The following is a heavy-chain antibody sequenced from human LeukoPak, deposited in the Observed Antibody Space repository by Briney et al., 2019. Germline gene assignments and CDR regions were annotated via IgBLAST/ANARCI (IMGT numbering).Heavy chain of an antibody. D-gene: IGHD3-22*01. CDR1: GGSISSGDYY. Sequence: SQTLSLTCTVSGGSISSGDYYWSWIRQPPGKGLEWIGYIYYSGSTYYNPSLKSRVTISVDTSKNQFSLKLSSVTAADTAVYYCASYDGSGKGRYYYGMDVWGQGTTVTVSS. CDR3: ASYDGSGKGRYYYGMDV. CDR2: IYYSGST. J-gene: IGHJ6*02. V-gene: IGHV4-30-4*08.